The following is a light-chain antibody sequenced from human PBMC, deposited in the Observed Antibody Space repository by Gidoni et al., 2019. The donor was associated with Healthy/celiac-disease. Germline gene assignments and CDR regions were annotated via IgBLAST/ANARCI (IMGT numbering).Light chain of an antibody. Sequence: DLQMNQSPSSLSASVGDRVTITCQASQDISNYLNWYQQKPGKAPKLLIYDASNLETGVPSRFSGSGSGTDFTVTISSLQPEDIATYYCQQYDNRPPAFGGGTKVEIK. CDR3: QQYDNRPPA. V-gene: IGKV1-33*01. CDR1: QDISNY. CDR2: DAS. J-gene: IGKJ4*01.